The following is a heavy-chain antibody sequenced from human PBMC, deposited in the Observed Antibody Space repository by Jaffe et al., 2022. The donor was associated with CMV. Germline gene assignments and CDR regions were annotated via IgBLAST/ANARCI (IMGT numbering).Heavy chain of an antibody. CDR2: INPNSGGT. CDR1: GYTFTGYY. V-gene: IGHV1-2*02. J-gene: IGHJ5*02. D-gene: IGHD6-13*01. CDR3: ARDRYSSSNPGGFDP. Sequence: QVQLVQSGAEVKKPGASVKVSCKASGYTFTGYYMHWVRQAPGQGLEWMGWINPNSGGTNYAQKFQGRVTMTRDTSISTAYMELSRLRSDDTAVYYCARDRYSSSNPGGFDPWGQGTLVTVSS.